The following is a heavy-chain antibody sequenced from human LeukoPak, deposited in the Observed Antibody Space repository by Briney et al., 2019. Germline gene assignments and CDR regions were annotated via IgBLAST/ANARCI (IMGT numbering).Heavy chain of an antibody. D-gene: IGHD3-10*01. CDR2: INSNSGNP. Sequence: ASLKLSCTASGFTFTSYSMNWVRQAPGQGLEWMAWINSNSGNPTYAQGVRGRFIFSLDTSDSTPYLQISSLNAEDTADYYCARDTVFLFFGESYYFDYWGQGTLVTVSS. V-gene: IGHV7-4-1*02. J-gene: IGHJ4*02. CDR3: ARDTVFLFFGESYYFDY. CDR1: GFTFTSYS.